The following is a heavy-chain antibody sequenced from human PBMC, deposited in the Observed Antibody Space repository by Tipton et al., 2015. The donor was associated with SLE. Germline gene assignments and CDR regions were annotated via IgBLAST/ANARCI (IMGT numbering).Heavy chain of an antibody. CDR3: ARVLMVYALYSSGWFGP. CDR2: INHSGST. J-gene: IGHJ5*02. V-gene: IGHV4-34*01. CDR1: GGSFSGYY. D-gene: IGHD2-8*01. Sequence: TLSLTCAVYGGSFSGYYWSWIRQPPGKGLEWIGEINHSGSTNYNPSLKSRVTISVDTSKNQFSLKLSSVTAADTAVYYCARVLMVYALYSSGWFGPWGQGTLVTVSS.